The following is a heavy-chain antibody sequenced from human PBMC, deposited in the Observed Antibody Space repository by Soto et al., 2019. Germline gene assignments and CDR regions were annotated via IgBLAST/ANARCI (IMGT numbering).Heavy chain of an antibody. CDR3: ARLGKSYGSTYYFGMDV. CDR1: GGSISSTSYY. J-gene: IGHJ6*02. Sequence: SETLSLTCTVSGGSISSTSYYWGWIRQPPGKGLEWIGSIYYSGSTYYSPSLKSRVTISVDTSKNQFSLKLSSVTAADTAMYYCARLGKSYGSTYYFGMDVWGQGTTVTVSS. V-gene: IGHV4-39*01. D-gene: IGHD6-13*01. CDR2: IYYSGST.